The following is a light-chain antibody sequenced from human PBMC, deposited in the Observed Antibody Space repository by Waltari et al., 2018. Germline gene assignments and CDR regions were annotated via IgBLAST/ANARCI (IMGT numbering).Light chain of an antibody. CDR1: QSVSSY. CDR2: DAS. Sequence: EILLTQSPATLSLSPGERATLPCRASQSVSSYLAWYQQKPGQAPRLLIYDASNRATGIPARFSGSGSGTDFTLTISSLEPEDFAVYYCQQRSNWRHTFGQGTKLEIK. V-gene: IGKV3-11*01. CDR3: QQRSNWRHT. J-gene: IGKJ2*01.